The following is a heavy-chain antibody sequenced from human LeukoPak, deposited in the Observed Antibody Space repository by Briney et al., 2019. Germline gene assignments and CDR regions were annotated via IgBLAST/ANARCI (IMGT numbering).Heavy chain of an antibody. J-gene: IGHJ4*02. Sequence: PGGSLRLSCAASRFTFSSYAMSWVRQAPGKGLEWVSAISCSGGSTYYADSVKGRFTISRDNSKNTLYLQMNSLRAEDTAVYYCADYSTYYFDYWGQGTLVTVSP. CDR1: RFTFSSYA. D-gene: IGHD4-11*01. CDR3: ADYSTYYFDY. V-gene: IGHV3-23*01. CDR2: ISCSGGST.